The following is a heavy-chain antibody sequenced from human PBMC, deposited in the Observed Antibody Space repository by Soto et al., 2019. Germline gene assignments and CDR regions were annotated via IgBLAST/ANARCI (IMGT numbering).Heavy chain of an antibody. CDR3: CTISHYSDASGYYYYYGMDL. CDR2: IKSKSDGGTT. V-gene: IGHV3-15*01. Sequence: VGSLRLSCASSVFTFSSYAMSWVRHSPGKWLEWVGRIKSKSDGGTTDYNAPVKGRFTISRDDSKNTLYLQINSLKAEDTAVYYCCTISHYSDASGYYYYYGMDLWGQGTTEIVSS. D-gene: IGHD3-22*01. CDR1: VFTFSSYA. J-gene: IGHJ6*02.